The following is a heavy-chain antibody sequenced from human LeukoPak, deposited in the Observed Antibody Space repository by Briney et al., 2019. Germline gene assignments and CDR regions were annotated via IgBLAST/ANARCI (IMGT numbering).Heavy chain of an antibody. V-gene: IGHV1-69*05. CDR3: ARMSRIVDAFDI. Sequence: SVKVSCKASGGTFSHFAIGWVRQAPGQGLEWMGDIIPIFGTTNYAQKFQGRVTITTDESTSTAFMELSSLTSEDTALYYCARMSRIVDAFDIWGQGTMVTVSS. CDR2: IIPIFGTT. D-gene: IGHD1-26*01. J-gene: IGHJ3*02. CDR1: GGTFSHFA.